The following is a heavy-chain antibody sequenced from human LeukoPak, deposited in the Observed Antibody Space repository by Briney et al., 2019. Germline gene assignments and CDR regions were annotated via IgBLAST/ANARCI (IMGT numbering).Heavy chain of an antibody. CDR2: IYTSGST. D-gene: IGHD6-13*01. CDR1: GGSISSYY. J-gene: IGHJ5*02. V-gene: IGHV4-4*09. Sequence: SETLSLTCTVSGGSISSYYWSWIRQPPGKGLEWIGYIYTSGSTNYNPSLKSRVTISVDTSKNQFSLKLSSVTAADTAVYYCARPTGYSSSWYWFDPWGQGTLVTLSS. CDR3: ARPTGYSSSWYWFDP.